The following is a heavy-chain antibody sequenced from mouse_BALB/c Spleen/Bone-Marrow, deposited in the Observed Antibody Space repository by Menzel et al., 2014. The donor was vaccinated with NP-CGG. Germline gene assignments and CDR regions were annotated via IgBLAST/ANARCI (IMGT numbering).Heavy chain of an antibody. J-gene: IGHJ2*01. CDR2: IRNKAYGYTT. D-gene: IGHD1-1*01. CDR3: ARDMGGLLFDS. CDR1: GFTFTDYY. V-gene: IGHV7-3*02. Sequence: EVKLVESGGGLVQPGGSLRLSCAPSGFTFTDYYMNWVRQPPGKALEWLAFIRNKAYGYTTEYSASVKGRFTISRDNSQNILYLQMNTLRAEDSATYYCARDMGGLLFDSWGQGTTLAVSS.